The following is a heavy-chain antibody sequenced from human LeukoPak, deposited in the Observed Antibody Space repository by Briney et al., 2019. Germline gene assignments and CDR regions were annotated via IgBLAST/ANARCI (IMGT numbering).Heavy chain of an antibody. J-gene: IGHJ4*02. CDR2: MWYDGSKD. V-gene: IGHV3-33*06. CDR1: GFTFSNAR. CDR3: AKDRETYEYTFDY. Sequence: RGSLRLSCVASGFTFSNARMSWVRQAPGKGLEWVAVMWYDGSKDYYADSVKGRFTISRDTSKHTLYFQMNNLRAEDTAVYYCAKDRETYEYTFDYWGQGTLVTVSS. D-gene: IGHD6-6*01.